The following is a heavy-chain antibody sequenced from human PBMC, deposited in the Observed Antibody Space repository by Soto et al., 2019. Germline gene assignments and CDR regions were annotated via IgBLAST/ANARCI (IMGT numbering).Heavy chain of an antibody. J-gene: IGHJ4*02. V-gene: IGHV3-7*03. CDR1: GFSFSSYW. D-gene: IGHD6-19*01. CDR2: IKKDGRVK. Sequence: GGSLRLSCEASGFSFSSYWMNWVRQAPGKGLGWVAIIKKDGRVKYYVDSVKGRFTISRDNAKNSLYLQMNGPRAEDTAVYYCAGGSGWLIDYWGRGTLVTVSS. CDR3: AGGSGWLIDY.